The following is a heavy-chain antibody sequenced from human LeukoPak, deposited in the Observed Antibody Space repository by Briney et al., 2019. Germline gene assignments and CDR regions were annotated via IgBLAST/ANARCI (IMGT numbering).Heavy chain of an antibody. CDR2: ISSSSYI. CDR1: GFTFSSSA. V-gene: IGHV3-21*01. J-gene: IGHJ4*02. Sequence: GGSLRLSCAASGFTFSSSAMHWVRQAPDKGLEWVSSISSSSYIYYADSVKGRFTISRDNAKNSLYLQMNSLRAEDTAVYYCARGENYYGSGSSSWGQGTLVTVSS. CDR3: ARGENYYGSGSSS. D-gene: IGHD3-10*01.